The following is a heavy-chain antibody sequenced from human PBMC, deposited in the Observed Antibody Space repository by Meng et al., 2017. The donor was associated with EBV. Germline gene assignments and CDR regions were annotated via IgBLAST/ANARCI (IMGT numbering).Heavy chain of an antibody. CDR3: SRDLAGPFDD. J-gene: IGHJ4*02. V-gene: IGHV3-74*01. Sequence: EGQLVGSGGRPVWPGGSLRLSCAVSGFTFSRFWMHWVRQVPGKGLVWVARTNEDGGITNYADSVKGRFIISRDNTRNTLYLQMNSLRDEDTAVYFCSRDLAGPFDDWGQGTLVTVSS. CDR2: TNEDGGIT. CDR1: GFTFSRFW.